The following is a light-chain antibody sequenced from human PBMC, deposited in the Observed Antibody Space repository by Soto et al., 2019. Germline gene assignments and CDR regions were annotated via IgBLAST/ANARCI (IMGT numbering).Light chain of an antibody. CDR3: QQSYSSWAT. CDR2: AAS. V-gene: IGKV1-39*01. J-gene: IGKJ4*01. CDR1: QSISNY. Sequence: DLQMTQSPSSLSASVGDRVTITCPARQSISNYLNWYQLKPGKVPKLLSYAASTVQTGVPSRFSGSGSGTDFTLTISSLQPEDSASYYCQQSYSSWATFGGGTKVEIK.